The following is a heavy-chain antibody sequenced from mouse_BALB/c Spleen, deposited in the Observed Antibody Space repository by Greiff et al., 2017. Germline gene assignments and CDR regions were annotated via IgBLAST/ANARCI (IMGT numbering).Heavy chain of an antibody. CDR2: IYPGDGDT. CDR3: ARGISLDY. Sequence: VMLVESGAELVRPGSSVKISCKASGYAFSSYWMNWVKQRPGQGLEWIGQIYPGDGDTNYNGKFKGKATLTADKSSSTAYMQLSSLTSEDSAVYFCARGISLDYWGQGTTLTVSS. J-gene: IGHJ2*01. CDR1: GYAFSSYW. V-gene: IGHV1-80*01.